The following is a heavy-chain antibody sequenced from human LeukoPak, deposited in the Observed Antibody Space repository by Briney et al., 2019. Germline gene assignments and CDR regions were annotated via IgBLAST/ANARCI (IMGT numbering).Heavy chain of an antibody. J-gene: IGHJ4*02. CDR1: GFTFSSYA. Sequence: GGSLRLSCAASGFTFSSYAMSWVRQAPGKGLEWVSAISGSGGSTYYADSVKGRFTISRDNSKNTLYLQMNSLRAEDTAVYYCASRDPCSGGTCYGLGYWGQGTLVTVSS. CDR3: ASRDPCSGGTCYGLGY. V-gene: IGHV3-23*01. D-gene: IGHD2-15*01. CDR2: ISGSGGST.